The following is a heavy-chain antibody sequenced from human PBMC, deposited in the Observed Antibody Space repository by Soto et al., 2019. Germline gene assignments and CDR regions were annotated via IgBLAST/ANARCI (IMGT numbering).Heavy chain of an antibody. CDR3: RSGDKYRLDY. D-gene: IGHD3-10*01. Sequence: SXKVSYTASGYTXSGYYMHLVRQAPGQGLEWMGWINPNSCGTNYAQKFQGRVTMTRDTSISTAYMELSRLRSADTAVYYCRSGDKYRLDYWGQGTLGTVSS. CDR1: GYTXSGYY. V-gene: IGHV1-2*02. CDR2: INPNSCGT. J-gene: IGHJ4*02.